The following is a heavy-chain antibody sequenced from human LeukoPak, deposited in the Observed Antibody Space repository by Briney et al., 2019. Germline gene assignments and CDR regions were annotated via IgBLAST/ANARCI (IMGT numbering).Heavy chain of an antibody. Sequence: SETLSLTCTVSGGSISSYYWSWIRQPPGKGLEWIGNIYNSGGTNYNPSLKSRVTTSVDTSKNQFSLKLASVTAADTAVYYCARYRGNSNGGFDPWGQGTLVTVSS. V-gene: IGHV4-59*01. CDR1: GGSISSYY. D-gene: IGHD4-23*01. CDR3: ARYRGNSNGGFDP. CDR2: IYNSGGT. J-gene: IGHJ5*02.